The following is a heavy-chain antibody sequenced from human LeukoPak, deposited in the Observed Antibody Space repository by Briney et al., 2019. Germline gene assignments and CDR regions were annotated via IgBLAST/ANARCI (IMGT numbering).Heavy chain of an antibody. D-gene: IGHD6-13*01. V-gene: IGHV4-4*07. J-gene: IGHJ4*02. CDR2: FYTSGNT. CDR3: ARESLAAALDY. CDR1: GGSITSYY. Sequence: PSGTLSLTCTVSGGSITSYYWSWIRQPAGKGLEWIGRFYTSGNTNYNPSLKSRVTISVDTSKNQFSLKLSSVTAADTAVYYCARESLAAALDYWGQGTLVTVSS.